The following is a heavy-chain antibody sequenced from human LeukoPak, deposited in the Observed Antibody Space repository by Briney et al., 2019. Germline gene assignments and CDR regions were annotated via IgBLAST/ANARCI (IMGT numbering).Heavy chain of an antibody. Sequence: PGGSLRLSCAFSGFTINGYGVNWVRRAPGKGLEWLSHTSVNGAVTTYADSVKGRFTISSDTAKNSLYLQLNSLTVGDTAMYYCARDRDGDEDFDYWGRGTLVTVSS. V-gene: IGHV3-48*01. D-gene: IGHD4-17*01. J-gene: IGHJ4*02. CDR2: TSVNGAVT. CDR3: ARDRDGDEDFDY. CDR1: GFTINGYG.